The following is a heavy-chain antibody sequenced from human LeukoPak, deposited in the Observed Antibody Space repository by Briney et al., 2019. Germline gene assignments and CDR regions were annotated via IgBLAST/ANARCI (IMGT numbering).Heavy chain of an antibody. D-gene: IGHD1-26*01. CDR1: GFTFSSYG. Sequence: GGTLRLSCAASGFTFSSYGMSWVRQAPGKGLEWISSITTSSTYTFYADSVKGRFTISRDNARDSLYLQMNSLRVEDTAVYYCAGDPYSGTYGNTYYYYMDVWGKGTTVTISS. CDR2: ITTSSTYT. J-gene: IGHJ6*03. V-gene: IGHV3-21*01. CDR3: AGDPYSGTYGNTYYYYMDV.